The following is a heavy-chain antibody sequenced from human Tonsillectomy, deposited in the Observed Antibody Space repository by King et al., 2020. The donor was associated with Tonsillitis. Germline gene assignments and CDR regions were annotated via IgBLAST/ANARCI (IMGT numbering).Heavy chain of an antibody. CDR1: GCSISSGSYY. Sequence: QLQESGPGLVKPSQTLSLTCTVSGCSISSGSYYWSWIRQPAGKGLEWIGRIYTSGSTNYNPSLKSRVTMSVDTSKNQFSLRLSSVTAADTAVYYCARDIRVPAAMVPCYYYFMDVWGKGTTVTVSS. V-gene: IGHV4-61*02. CDR2: IYTSGST. J-gene: IGHJ6*03. D-gene: IGHD2-2*01. CDR3: ARDIRVPAAMVPCYYYFMDV.